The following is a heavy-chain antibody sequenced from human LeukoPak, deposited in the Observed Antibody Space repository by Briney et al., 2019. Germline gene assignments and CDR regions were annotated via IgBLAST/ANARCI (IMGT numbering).Heavy chain of an antibody. CDR2: IYHSGTT. CDR3: ARNIVGPRQVDY. D-gene: IGHD1-26*01. J-gene: IGHJ4*02. V-gene: IGHV4-59*01. Sequence: SETLSLTCTVSGGSISSYYWSWIRQPPGEGLEWIGYIYHSGTTNYNPSLKSRVTISVDTSKSQFSLKLSSVTAAGTAIYYCARNIVGPRQVDYWGQGTLVTVSS. CDR1: GGSISSYY.